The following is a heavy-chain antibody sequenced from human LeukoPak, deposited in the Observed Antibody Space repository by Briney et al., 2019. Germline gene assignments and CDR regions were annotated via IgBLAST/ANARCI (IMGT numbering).Heavy chain of an antibody. D-gene: IGHD4-23*01. CDR1: GFTFSSYG. V-gene: IGHV3-33*01. CDR2: IWYDGSNK. J-gene: IGHJ3*02. CDR3: ARDPAGDYGGNGDAFDI. Sequence: PGGSLRLSCAASGFTFSSYGMHWVRQAPGKGLEWVAVIWYDGSNKYYADSVKGRFTISRDNSKNTLYLQMNSPRAEDTAVYYCARDPAGDYGGNGDAFDIWGQGTMVTVSS.